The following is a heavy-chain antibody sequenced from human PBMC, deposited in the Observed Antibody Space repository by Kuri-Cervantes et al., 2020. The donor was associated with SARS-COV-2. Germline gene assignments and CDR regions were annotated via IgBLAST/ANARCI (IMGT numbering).Heavy chain of an antibody. V-gene: IGHV3-23*01. CDR1: TLTFRDYA. D-gene: IGHD3-10*01. CDR2: ISGSSDYT. J-gene: IGHJ4*02. Sequence: GESLKISCTASTLTFRDYAMSWVRPAPGKGLEWVSTISGSSDYTYYAESVDYAESVEGRFTISRDISKKTLYLQMHRLRAEDTAVYYCAKRFVVPTNGTDYFDYWGQGTLVTVSS. CDR3: AKRFVVPTNGTDYFDY.